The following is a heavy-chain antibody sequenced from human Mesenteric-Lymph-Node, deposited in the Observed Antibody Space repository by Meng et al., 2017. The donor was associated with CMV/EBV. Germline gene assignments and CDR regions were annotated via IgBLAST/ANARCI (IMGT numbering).Heavy chain of an antibody. CDR2: IIPILGIA. V-gene: IGHV1-69*02. J-gene: IGHJ5*02. Sequence: QVQLVQSGAEVKKPGSSVKVSCKASGGTFSSYTISGVRQAPGQGREWMGRIIPILGIANYAQKFQGRVTITADKSTSTAYMELSSLRSEDTAVYYCAGGIAAAGSRWFDPWGQGTLVTVSS. D-gene: IGHD6-13*01. CDR1: GGTFSSYT. CDR3: AGGIAAAGSRWFDP.